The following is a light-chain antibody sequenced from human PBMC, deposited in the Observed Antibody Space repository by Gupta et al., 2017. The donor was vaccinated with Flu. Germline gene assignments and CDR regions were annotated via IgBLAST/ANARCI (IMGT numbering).Light chain of an antibody. Sequence: QSVLTQPPSTSGTPGQTVTISCSGGRSNIGRNYICWYHQLPGTAPKLLSYRNNLRPSGVPDRFSGSKSDTSGSLSISGLRSEDEGDYYCASWDDALSVWVFGGGTTLTGL. V-gene: IGLV1-47*01. CDR2: RNN. J-gene: IGLJ3*02. CDR3: ASWDDALSVWV. CDR1: RSNIGRNY.